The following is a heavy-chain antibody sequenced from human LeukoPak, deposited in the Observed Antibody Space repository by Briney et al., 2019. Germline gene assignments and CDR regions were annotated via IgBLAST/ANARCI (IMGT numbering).Heavy chain of an antibody. J-gene: IGHJ6*03. D-gene: IGHD6-19*01. CDR3: ARGLSSGSYYYYYYMDV. Sequence: ASVKVSCKASGYTFTSYDINWVRQATGQGLEWMGWMNPNSGNTGYAQKFQGRVTMTRNTSISTAYMELSSLRSEDTAVYYCARGLSSGSYYYYYYMDVWGKGTPVTVSS. V-gene: IGHV1-8*01. CDR1: GYTFTSYD. CDR2: MNPNSGNT.